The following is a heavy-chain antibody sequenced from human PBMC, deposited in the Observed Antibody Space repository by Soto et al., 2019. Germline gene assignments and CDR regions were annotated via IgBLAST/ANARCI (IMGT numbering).Heavy chain of an antibody. V-gene: IGHV1-2*02. CDR2: ITPRSGGV. Sequence: QVHLVQSGAEVKRPGDSVKVSCPASGYTFTDYHIHWVRQAPGQGLEWMGRITPRSGGVYYSPKFQGRVTLTRDTSISTAYMELTTLKFDDSAVYYCARVPILGPTGDFDYWGQGTLATVSS. D-gene: IGHD1-26*01. J-gene: IGHJ4*02. CDR1: GYTFTDYH. CDR3: ARVPILGPTGDFDY.